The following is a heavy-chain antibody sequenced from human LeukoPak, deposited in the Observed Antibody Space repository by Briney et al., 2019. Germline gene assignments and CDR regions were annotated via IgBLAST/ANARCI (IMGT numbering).Heavy chain of an antibody. CDR1: GGTFSSYA. CDR2: IIPIFGTA. Sequence: SVKVSCKASGGTFSSYAISWVRQAPGQGLEWMGGIIPIFGTANYAQKFQGRVTITTDESTSTAYMELSSLRSEDTAVYYCARDTSLAADIKSDDYYYYYMDVWGKGTTVTVSS. J-gene: IGHJ6*03. D-gene: IGHD6-6*01. V-gene: IGHV1-69*05. CDR3: ARDTSLAADIKSDDYYYYYMDV.